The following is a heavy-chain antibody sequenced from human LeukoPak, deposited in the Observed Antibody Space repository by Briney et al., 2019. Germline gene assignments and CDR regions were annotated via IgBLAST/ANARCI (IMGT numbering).Heavy chain of an antibody. CDR1: GITFSNSA. V-gene: IGHV3-23*01. CDR2: ITKSGDQT. J-gene: IGHJ4*02. CDR3: AKDIYIYGAGGYNFDY. Sequence: PGGSLRLSCVPSGITFSNSALSWVRQAPGKGLEWVSTITKSGDQTHYADSVRGLFTISRDNSKNTLYLQMNSLRPEDTAVYYCAKDIYIYGAGGYNFDYWGQGTLVTVSS. D-gene: IGHD1-1*01.